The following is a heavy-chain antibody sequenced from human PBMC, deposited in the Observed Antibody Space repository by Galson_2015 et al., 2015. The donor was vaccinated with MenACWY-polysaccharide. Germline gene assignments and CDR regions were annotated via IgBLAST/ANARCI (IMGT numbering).Heavy chain of an antibody. D-gene: IGHD3-9*01. V-gene: IGHV1-8*01. CDR3: TRIIARKRPLVSS. CDR2: MNPNSGNT. J-gene: IGHJ5*02. Sequence: SVKVSCKASGYTFSSYDINWVRQASGQGLEWMGWMNPNSGNTGYAQRFQGRVAMTRDTATSTAYMELRMLRYDHTAVYYCTRIIARKRPLVSSWGPGTLGSGS. CDR1: GYTFSSYD.